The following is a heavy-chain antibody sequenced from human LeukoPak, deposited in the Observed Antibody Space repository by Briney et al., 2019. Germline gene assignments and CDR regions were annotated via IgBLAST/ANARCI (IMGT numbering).Heavy chain of an antibody. Sequence: GGSLRLSRPASGFTFSNYAMHWVRQPPGKGLEYVSAISSNGGSTYYANSVKGRFTISRDNSKNTLYLQMGSLRAEDMAVYYCARGRVLRYFDWLSTDFDYWGQGTLVTVSS. J-gene: IGHJ4*02. CDR3: ARGRVLRYFDWLSTDFDY. V-gene: IGHV3-64*01. D-gene: IGHD3-9*01. CDR1: GFTFSNYA. CDR2: ISSNGGST.